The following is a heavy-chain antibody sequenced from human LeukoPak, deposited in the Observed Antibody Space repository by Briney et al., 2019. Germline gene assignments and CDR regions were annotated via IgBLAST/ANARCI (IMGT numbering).Heavy chain of an antibody. V-gene: IGHV4-59*01. D-gene: IGHD4-23*01. Sequence: SETLSLTCTVSGGSISSYYWSWIRQPPGKGLEWIGYIYYSGSTNYNPSLKSRVTISVDTSKNQFSLKLSSVTAADTAVYYCAREGTTVVTPSHAFDIWGQGTMVTVSS. J-gene: IGHJ3*02. CDR2: IYYSGST. CDR3: AREGTTVVTPSHAFDI. CDR1: GGSISSYY.